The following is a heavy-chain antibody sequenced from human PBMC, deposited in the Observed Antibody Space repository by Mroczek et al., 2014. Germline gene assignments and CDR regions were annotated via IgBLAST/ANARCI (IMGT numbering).Heavy chain of an antibody. CDR1: GGSITSQSYY. CDR2: IYTGGDA. Sequence: VTPSQTLSLTCTVTGGSITSQSYYWTWIRQPAGEGLEYIGRIYTGGDAYYNPSLKSRVTMSVDTSKNQFSMELTSVTAADTAMYYCAGHLGSSFWGQGTLVTVSS. D-gene: IGHD3-16*01. CDR3: AGHLGSSF. J-gene: IGHJ4*02. V-gene: IGHV4-61*02.